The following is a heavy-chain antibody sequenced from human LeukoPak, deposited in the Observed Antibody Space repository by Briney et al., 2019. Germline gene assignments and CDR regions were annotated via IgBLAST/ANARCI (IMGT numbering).Heavy chain of an antibody. CDR3: ARVEGTNGVNFDY. CDR1: SGSISTSNYY. Sequence: SETLSLTCTVSSGSISTSNYYWGWVRQPPGKALEWIGNIFYSGSTYYSPSLKSRVTISLDTSRNQFSLKLSSVTAADTAVYYCARVEGTNGVNFDYWGQGTLVTVSS. V-gene: IGHV4-39*07. CDR2: IFYSGST. J-gene: IGHJ4*02. D-gene: IGHD2-8*01.